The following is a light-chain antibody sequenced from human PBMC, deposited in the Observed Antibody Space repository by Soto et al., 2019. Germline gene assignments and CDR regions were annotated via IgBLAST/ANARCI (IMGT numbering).Light chain of an antibody. CDR2: DAS. V-gene: IGKV1-33*01. CDR1: QDISKS. CDR3: QQYDNLPLT. J-gene: IGKJ4*01. Sequence: DIQMTQSPSSLSASVGDRVTITCQASQDISKSLNWYQQKPGKAPKLLIYDASNLETGVPSRLSGSGSGTDLTFTINSLQPEDIATYYCQQYDNLPLTFGGGTKVEIK.